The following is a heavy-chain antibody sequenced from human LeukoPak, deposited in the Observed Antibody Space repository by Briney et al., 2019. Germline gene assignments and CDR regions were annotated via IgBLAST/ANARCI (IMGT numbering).Heavy chain of an antibody. V-gene: IGHV3-30*04. CDR2: ISYDGSNK. D-gene: IGHD1-14*01. CDR3: AREFPERDAFDI. CDR1: GFTFSSYA. Sequence: GGSLRLSCAASGFTFSSYAMHWVRQAPGKGLEWVAVISYDGSNKYYADSVKGRFTISRDNSKNTLYLQMNSLRAEDTAVYYCAREFPERDAFDIWGQGTMVTVSS. J-gene: IGHJ3*02.